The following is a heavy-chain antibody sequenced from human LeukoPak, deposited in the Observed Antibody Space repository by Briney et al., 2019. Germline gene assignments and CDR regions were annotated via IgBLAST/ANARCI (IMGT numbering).Heavy chain of an antibody. V-gene: IGHV4-34*01. J-gene: IGHJ6*03. Sequence: SETLSLTCAVYGGSFSGYYWSWIRQPPGKGLEWIGEINHSGSTNYNPSLKSRVTISVDTSKNQFSLKLSSVTAADTAVYYCARVIAAAGTWGYYYYYMDVWGEGTTVTVSS. CDR1: GGSFSGYY. CDR3: ARVIAAAGTWGYYYYYMDV. CDR2: INHSGST. D-gene: IGHD6-13*01.